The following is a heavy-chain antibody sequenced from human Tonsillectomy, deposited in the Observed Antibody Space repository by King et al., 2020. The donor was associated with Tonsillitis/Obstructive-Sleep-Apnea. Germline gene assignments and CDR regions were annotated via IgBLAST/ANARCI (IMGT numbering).Heavy chain of an antibody. CDR3: ARDPKPYYDFWSGYLYLLDY. J-gene: IGHJ4*02. V-gene: IGHV1-18*01. Sequence: QLVQSGAEVKKPGASVKVSCKTSGYTFTSFAISWVRQAPGQGLEWMGWISVYYGNTNYAQKLQGRVTMTTDTSTSTAYMELRSLRSDDTAVYYCARDPKPYYDFWSGYLYLLDYWGQGTLVTVSS. CDR1: GYTFTSFA. CDR2: ISVYYGNT. D-gene: IGHD3-3*01.